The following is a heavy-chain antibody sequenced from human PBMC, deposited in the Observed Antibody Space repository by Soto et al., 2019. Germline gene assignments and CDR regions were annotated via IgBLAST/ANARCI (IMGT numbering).Heavy chain of an antibody. J-gene: IGHJ6*02. CDR1: GFTFSSYS. V-gene: IGHV3-21*01. CDR3: ARAWVGYDSSGYYSSTYYYGMDV. D-gene: IGHD3-22*01. Sequence: KPGGSLRLSCAASGFTFSSYSMNWVRQAPGKGLEWVSSISSSSSYIYYADSVKGRFTISRDNAKNSLYLQMNSLRAEDTAVYYCARAWVGYDSSGYYSSTYYYGMDVWGQGTTVTVSS. CDR2: ISSSSSYI.